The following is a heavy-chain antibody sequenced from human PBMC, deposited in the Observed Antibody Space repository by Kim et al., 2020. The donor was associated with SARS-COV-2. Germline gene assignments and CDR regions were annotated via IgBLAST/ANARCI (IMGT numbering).Heavy chain of an antibody. CDR1: GFTFDTYA. V-gene: IGHV3-23*01. D-gene: IGHD5-18*01. J-gene: IGHJ6*01. CDR3: AKMGIMDGYNYFYYYAM. CDR2: ISGGAVNK. Sequence: GGSLRLSCVASGFTFDTYAMSWVRQAPGKGLEWVSVISGGAVNKFYADSVRGRFTLSRDNYKNMRYLQMNSLRDADTALYYCAKMGIMDGYNYFYYYAM.